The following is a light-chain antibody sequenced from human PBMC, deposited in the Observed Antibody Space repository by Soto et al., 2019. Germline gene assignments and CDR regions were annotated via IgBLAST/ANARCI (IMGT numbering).Light chain of an antibody. CDR1: QSVSTTY. CDR3: HLYSSTYT. CDR2: GAS. V-gene: IGKV3-20*01. Sequence: EIVLTQSPGTLSLSPGERATLSCRASQSVSTTYLAWYQQKPGQAPRLLIYGASRRATGIPDRFSGSGSGTDFTLTISRLEPEDFAVYYCHLYSSTYTFGQGTKLEIK. J-gene: IGKJ2*01.